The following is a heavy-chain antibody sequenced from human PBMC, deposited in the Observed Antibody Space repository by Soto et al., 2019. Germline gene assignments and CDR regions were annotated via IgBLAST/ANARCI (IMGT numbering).Heavy chain of an antibody. CDR1: GFTFDDYG. J-gene: IGHJ4*02. D-gene: IGHD2-2*01. Sequence: EVQLVESGGGVVRPGGSLRLSCATSGFTFDDYGMSWVRQVPGKGLEWVSGVNWNAAGIGYADSVKGRFTISRDNAKNSLSLQMNSLRAEATALYYCARRPSRYCSSTTCYASDYWGQGTLVTVSS. CDR2: VNWNAAGI. CDR3: ARRPSRYCSSTTCYASDY. V-gene: IGHV3-20*04.